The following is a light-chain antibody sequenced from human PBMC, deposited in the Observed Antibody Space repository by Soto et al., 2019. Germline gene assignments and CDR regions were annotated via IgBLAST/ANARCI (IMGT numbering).Light chain of an antibody. Sequence: QAVVTQPASVSGSPGQSITISCTGTSSDVGAYNYVSWYQQHPGKAPKLIIYNVSNRPSGVSNRFSGSKSANTASLTIFGLQAEDEADYYCNSFTDRTTVLFGGGTKVTVL. J-gene: IGLJ2*01. CDR1: SSDVGAYNY. CDR2: NVS. CDR3: NSFTDRTTVL. V-gene: IGLV2-14*01.